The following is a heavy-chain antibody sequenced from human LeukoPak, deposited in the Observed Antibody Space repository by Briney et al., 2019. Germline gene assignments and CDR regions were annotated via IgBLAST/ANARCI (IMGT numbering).Heavy chain of an antibody. Sequence: ASVKDSCKASGYTFTGYYMHWVRQAPGQGLEWMGWINPNSGGTNYAQKFQGGVTMTRDTSISTAYMELSRLRSDDTAVYYCARVYYSNSYDYWYFDLWGRGTLVTVSS. CDR3: ARVYYSNSYDYWYFDL. J-gene: IGHJ2*01. D-gene: IGHD6-13*01. CDR2: INPNSGGT. V-gene: IGHV1-2*02. CDR1: GYTFTGYY.